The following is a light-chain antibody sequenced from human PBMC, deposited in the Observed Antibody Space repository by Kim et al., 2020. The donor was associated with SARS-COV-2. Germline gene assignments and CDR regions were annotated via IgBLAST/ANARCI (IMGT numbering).Light chain of an antibody. Sequence: GQGVTISCSGRNSNSQFNPVICYQQLPGTAPKLLIHSYDERPSGVPDRFSGSRSGTSASLAISGLQSEDEADYYCAAWDDTVNGMLFGGGTQLTVL. CDR3: AAWDDTVNGML. J-gene: IGLJ2*01. CDR2: SYD. CDR1: NSNSQFNP. V-gene: IGLV1-44*01.